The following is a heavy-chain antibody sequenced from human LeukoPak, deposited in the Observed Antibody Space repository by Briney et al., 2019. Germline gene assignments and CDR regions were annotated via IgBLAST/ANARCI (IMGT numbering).Heavy chain of an antibody. CDR1: GFTFSHYA. CDR3: AKEMYSGTYSDFDY. J-gene: IGHJ4*02. CDR2: ISGLGGAT. V-gene: IGHV3-23*01. Sequence: GGSLRLSCAASGFTFSHYAMSWVRLTPGEGLEWVSAISGLGGATYYADSVKGRFTISRDNSKNTLHLQMDSLRAEDTALYYCAKEMYSGTYSDFDYWGQGTLVTVSS. D-gene: IGHD1-26*01.